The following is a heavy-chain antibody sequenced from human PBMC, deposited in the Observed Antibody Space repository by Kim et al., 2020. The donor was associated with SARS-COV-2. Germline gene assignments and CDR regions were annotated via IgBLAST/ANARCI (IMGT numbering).Heavy chain of an antibody. CDR2: IKRPDDSA. CDR1: GFSFGTFD. V-gene: IGHV3-23*01. CDR3: VKGAWLDY. Sequence: GGSLRLSCVASGFSFGTFDMSWVRQAPGKGLKWVSVIKRPDDSAYYAESVKGRFTVSRDSARNTLYLQMNSLRVEDTAVYYCVKGAWLDYWGPGTLVTVSS. J-gene: IGHJ4*02. D-gene: IGHD5-12*01.